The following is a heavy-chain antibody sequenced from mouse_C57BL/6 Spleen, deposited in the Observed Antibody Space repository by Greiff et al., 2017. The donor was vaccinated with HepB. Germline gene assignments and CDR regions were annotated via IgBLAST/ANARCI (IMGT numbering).Heavy chain of an antibody. J-gene: IGHJ3*01. Sequence: VQRVESGPGLVAPSQSLSITCTVSGFSLTSYAISWVRQPPGKGLEWLGVIWTGGGTNYNSALKSRLSISKDNSKSQVFLKMNSLQTDDTARYYCARNGIYDGDVSAWFAYWGQGTLVTVSA. D-gene: IGHD2-12*01. CDR1: GFSLTSYA. CDR2: IWTGGGT. CDR3: ARNGIYDGDVSAWFAY. V-gene: IGHV2-9-1*01.